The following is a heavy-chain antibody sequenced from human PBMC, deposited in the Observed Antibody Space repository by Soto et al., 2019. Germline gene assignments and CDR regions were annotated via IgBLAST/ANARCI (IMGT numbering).Heavy chain of an antibody. V-gene: IGHV1-8*01. D-gene: IGHD6-13*01. Sequence: AAVKVSCKASGYTFTSYDINWGRQATGQGLEWMGWMNPNSGNTGYAQKFQGRVTMTRNTSISTAYMELSSLRSEDTAVYYCARGRRLSSSSWFEPWGQGTLVTVSS. CDR2: MNPNSGNT. CDR3: ARGRRLSSSSWFEP. J-gene: IGHJ5*02. CDR1: GYTFTSYD.